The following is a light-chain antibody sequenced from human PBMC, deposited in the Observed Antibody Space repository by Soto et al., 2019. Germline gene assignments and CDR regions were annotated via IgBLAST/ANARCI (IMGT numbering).Light chain of an antibody. V-gene: IGKV3-20*01. CDR3: QHYGTSGL. CDR2: AS. Sequence: EIVLTQSPGTLSLSPGERATLSCRASQSVSDSYLAWYQQKPGQAPRLLIYASSRATGIPDRFSGSGSGTDFTFTISRLEPEDFAVYYCQHYGTSGLFGPGTKVDIK. CDR1: QSVSDSY. J-gene: IGKJ3*01.